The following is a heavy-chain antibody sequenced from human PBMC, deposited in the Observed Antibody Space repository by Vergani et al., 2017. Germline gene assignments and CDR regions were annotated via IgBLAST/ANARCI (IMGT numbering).Heavy chain of an antibody. CDR3: AKTQQWLVQNPLDY. D-gene: IGHD6-19*01. V-gene: IGHV3-23*01. CDR2: ISGSGGST. Sequence: EVQLLESGGGLVQPGGSLRLSCAASGFTFSSYAMSWVRQAPGKGLEWVSAISGSGGSTYYAASVKGRFTISRDNSKNTLYLQMNSLRAEDTAVYYCAKTQQWLVQNPLDYWGQGTLVTVSS. CDR1: GFTFSSYA. J-gene: IGHJ4*02.